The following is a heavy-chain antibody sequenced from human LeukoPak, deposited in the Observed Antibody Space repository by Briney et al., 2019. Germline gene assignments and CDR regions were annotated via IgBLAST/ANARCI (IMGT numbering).Heavy chain of an antibody. J-gene: IGHJ4*02. D-gene: IGHD1-20*01. CDR2: IRASGDTT. CDR3: AKRRGVTGIPGDFDL. CDR1: GFTFSGYA. V-gene: IGHV3-23*01. Sequence: VGSLRLSCSASGFTFSGYAMSWVRQAPGKGLEWVSGIRASGDTTYYADSVKGRFTISRDTSKNTLYLLMSSLRAGDRAVYYCAKRRGVTGIPGDFDLWGRGPLVSVSS.